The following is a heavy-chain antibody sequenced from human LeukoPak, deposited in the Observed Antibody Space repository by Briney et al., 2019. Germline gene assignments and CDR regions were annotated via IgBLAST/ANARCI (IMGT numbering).Heavy chain of an antibody. J-gene: IGHJ3*02. Sequence: KTGGSLRLSCAASGFTFSSYGMHWVRQAPGKGLEWVAVIWYDGSNKYYADSVKGRFTISRDNSKNTLYLQMNSLRAEDTAVYYCAGDVPAYYYDSSGYTDAFDIWGQGTMVTVSS. CDR3: AGDVPAYYYDSSGYTDAFDI. V-gene: IGHV3-33*01. D-gene: IGHD3-22*01. CDR2: IWYDGSNK. CDR1: GFTFSSYG.